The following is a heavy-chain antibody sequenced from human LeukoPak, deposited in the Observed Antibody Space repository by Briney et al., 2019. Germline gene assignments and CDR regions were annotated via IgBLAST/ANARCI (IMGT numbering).Heavy chain of an antibody. CDR1: GYTFTSYD. CDR3: ARGRGVTTDYYYYYMDV. D-gene: IGHD4-17*01. CDR2: MNPNSGNT. V-gene: IGHV1-8*01. J-gene: IGHJ6*03. Sequence: ASVKVSCKASGYTFTSYDINWVRQATGQGLEWMGWMNPNSGNTGYAQKFQGRVTMTRNTSISTAYMELSSLRSEDTAVYYCARGRGVTTDYYYYYMDVWGQGTLVTVSS.